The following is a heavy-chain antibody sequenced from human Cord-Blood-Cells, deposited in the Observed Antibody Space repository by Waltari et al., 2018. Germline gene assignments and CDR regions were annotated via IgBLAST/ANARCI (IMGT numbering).Heavy chain of an antibody. CDR3: ARDLRSYCGSGSSDAVDI. CDR1: GGSISSYY. D-gene: IGHD3-10*01. CDR2: IYYSGST. Sequence: QVQLQESGPGLVKPSETLSLTCTVSGGSISSYYWSWIRQPPGQGLEWIGYIYYSGSTNYHPSLKGRVTISVDTSKNQFSLKLSSVTAADTAVYYCARDLRSYCGSGSSDAVDIGGQGTMVTVSS. J-gene: IGHJ3*02. V-gene: IGHV4-59*01.